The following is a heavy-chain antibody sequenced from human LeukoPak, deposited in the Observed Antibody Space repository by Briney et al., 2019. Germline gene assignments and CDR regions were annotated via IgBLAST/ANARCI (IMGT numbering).Heavy chain of an antibody. V-gene: IGHV3-48*01. Sequence: GSLRLSCAASGFTFSSYNMNWVRQAPGKGLEWVSYISSSGSTIYYADSVKGRFTISRDNAKNSLYLQMNSLRAEDTAVYYCARDKDVGATLLDPWGQGTLVTVSS. J-gene: IGHJ5*02. CDR2: ISSSGSTI. D-gene: IGHD1-26*01. CDR1: GFTFSSYN. CDR3: ARDKDVGATLLDP.